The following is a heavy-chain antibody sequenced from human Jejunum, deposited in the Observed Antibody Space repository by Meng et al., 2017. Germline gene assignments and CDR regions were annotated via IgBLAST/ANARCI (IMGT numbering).Heavy chain of an antibody. J-gene: IGHJ5*02. D-gene: IGHD3-9*01. CDR3: AASSPYYDLLTGLITYNWFDP. CDR1: GDSITSGGFY. V-gene: IGHV4-61*02. Sequence: SETLSLTCTVSGDSITSGGFYWSWIRQPAGKGLEWIGRIYTSGTTNYNPSLKSRVTLSLDTSKNQLSLRLTSVTAADTAVYYCAASSPYYDLLTGLITYNWFDPWGQGTLVTGAS. CDR2: IYTSGTT.